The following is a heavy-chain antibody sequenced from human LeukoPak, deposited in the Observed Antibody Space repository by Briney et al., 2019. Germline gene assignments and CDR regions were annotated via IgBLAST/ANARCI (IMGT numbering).Heavy chain of an antibody. CDR2: ISYDGSNE. Sequence: GGSLRLSCAASGFTFSSYGMHWVRQAPGKGLEWVAVISYDGSNEYYADSVKGRFTISRDNSKNTPYLQMNSLRAEDTAVYYCAKDRVPYGEFDYWGQGTLVTVSS. CDR1: GFTFSSYG. J-gene: IGHJ4*02. V-gene: IGHV3-30*18. CDR3: AKDRVPYGEFDY. D-gene: IGHD4-17*01.